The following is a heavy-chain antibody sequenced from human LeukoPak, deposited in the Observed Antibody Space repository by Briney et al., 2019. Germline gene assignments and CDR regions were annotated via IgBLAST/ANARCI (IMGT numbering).Heavy chain of an antibody. V-gene: IGHV3-7*03. CDR1: GFMFSSNW. CDR3: ARYNFYSDYYTRNFDH. J-gene: IGHJ4*02. CDR2: IKEDGTET. D-gene: IGHD3-3*01. Sequence: GSLRLSCAASGFMFSSNWMSWVRLAPGKGLEWVANIKEDGTETYYVDSVKGRFTISRDNAKKSLYLQMDDPRAEDTALYYCARYNFYSDYYTRNFDHWGQGTLVTVSS.